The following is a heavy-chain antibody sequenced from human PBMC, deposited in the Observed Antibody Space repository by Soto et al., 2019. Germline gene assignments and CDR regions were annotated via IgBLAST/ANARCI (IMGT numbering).Heavy chain of an antibody. J-gene: IGHJ4*02. CDR1: GFHFSSYA. Sequence: PGGSLRLSCAASGFHFSSYAMSWFRQAPGKGLEWVSAISGSGGSTYYADSVKGRFTISRDNSKNTLYLQMNSLRAEDTAVYYCARDKDWAFDYWGQGTLVTVSS. D-gene: IGHD3-9*01. CDR3: ARDKDWAFDY. CDR2: ISGSGGST. V-gene: IGHV3-23*01.